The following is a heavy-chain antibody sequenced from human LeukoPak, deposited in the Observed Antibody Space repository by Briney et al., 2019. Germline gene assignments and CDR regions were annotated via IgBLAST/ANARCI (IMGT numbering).Heavy chain of an antibody. CDR3: AKESSNYYFDY. V-gene: IGHV3-7*01. CDR1: GFTFSSYW. J-gene: IGHJ4*02. D-gene: IGHD6-6*01. Sequence: GGSLRLSCAASGFTFSSYWMSWARQAPGKGLEWVANIKQDGSEKYYVDSVKGRFTISRDNSKNTLYLQMNSLRAEDTAVYYCAKESSNYYFDYWGQGTLVTVSS. CDR2: IKQDGSEK.